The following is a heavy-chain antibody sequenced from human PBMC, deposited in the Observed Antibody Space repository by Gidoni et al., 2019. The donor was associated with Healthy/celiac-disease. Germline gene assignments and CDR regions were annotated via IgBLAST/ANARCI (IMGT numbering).Heavy chain of an antibody. J-gene: IGHJ3*02. CDR1: GFTFDDYA. CDR3: AKAYEPYDFWSGYFSRDAFDI. Sequence: EVQLVESGGGLVQPGRSLRISCAASGFTFDDYAMHWVRQAPGKGLEWVSGISWNSGSIGYADSVKGRFTISRDNAKNSLYLQMNSLRAEDTALYYCAKAYEPYDFWSGYFSRDAFDIWGQGTMVTVSS. V-gene: IGHV3-9*01. D-gene: IGHD3-3*01. CDR2: ISWNSGSI.